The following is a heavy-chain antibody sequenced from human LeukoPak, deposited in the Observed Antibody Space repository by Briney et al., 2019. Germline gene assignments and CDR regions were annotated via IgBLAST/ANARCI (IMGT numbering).Heavy chain of an antibody. CDR1: GFTFSSYW. J-gene: IGHJ4*02. CDR2: INTDGSST. V-gene: IGHV3-74*01. CDR3: ARIGRYSSGRYYFDY. D-gene: IGHD6-19*01. Sequence: PGGSLRLSCAASGFTFSSYWMHWVRQAPGKGLVWVSRINTDGSSTSYADSVKGRFTISRDNAKNTLYLQMNSLRAEDTAVYYCARIGRYSSGRYYFDYWGQGTLVTVSS.